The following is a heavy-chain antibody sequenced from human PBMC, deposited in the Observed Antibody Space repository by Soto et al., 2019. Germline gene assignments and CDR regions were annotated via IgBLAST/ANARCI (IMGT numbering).Heavy chain of an antibody. Sequence: GGSLRLSCAASGFTFSNYGMHWVRQAPGKGLEWVAFISDDGSNKYYADSMKGRFTMSRDNSKRTLYLQMSSLRVEDTAVYYCTXRRNVLRFLEWSSGMEVWGQGTTVTVSS. CDR3: TXRRNVLRFLEWSSGMEV. CDR1: GFTFSNYG. V-gene: IGHV3-30*18. J-gene: IGHJ6*02. CDR2: ISDDGSNK. D-gene: IGHD3-3*01.